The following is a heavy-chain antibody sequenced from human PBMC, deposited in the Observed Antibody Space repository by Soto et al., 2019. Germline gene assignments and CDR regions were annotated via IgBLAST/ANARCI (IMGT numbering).Heavy chain of an antibody. CDR2: IDPSDSYT. CDR3: ARHTIAYNWFDP. Sequence: GESLEISCKGSGYSFTSYWISWVRQMPGKGLEWMGRIDPSDSYTNYSPSFQGHVTISADKSISTAYLQWSSLKASDTAMYYCARHTIAYNWFDPWGQGTLVTVS. J-gene: IGHJ5*02. CDR1: GYSFTSYW. V-gene: IGHV5-10-1*01.